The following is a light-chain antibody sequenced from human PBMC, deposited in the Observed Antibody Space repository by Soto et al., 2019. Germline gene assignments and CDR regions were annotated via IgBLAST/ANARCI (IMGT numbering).Light chain of an antibody. CDR3: MQGTHWPWT. CDR2: KVS. V-gene: IGKV2D-30*01. Sequence: DVVMTQSPLFLPVTLGQPASISCRSSQGLADSDGSTYLSWYQQRPGQSPRRLIYKVSNWDSGVPERFSGSGSGTDFTLKISRVEAEDVGVYYCMQGTHWPWTFGQGTKVEIK. J-gene: IGKJ1*01. CDR1: QGLADSDGSTY.